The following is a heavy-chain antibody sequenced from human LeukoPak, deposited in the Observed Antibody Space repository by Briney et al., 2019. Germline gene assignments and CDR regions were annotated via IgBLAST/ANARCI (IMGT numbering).Heavy chain of an antibody. CDR3: ATIVPDVVATLTFDY. Sequence: GGSLRLSCAASGFTVSSHYLSWVRQAPGKGLERVSVIYSDGRTFHADSVKGRFTISRDNSKNTLYLQMNSLRAEDTAVYYCATIVPDVVATLTFDYWGQGTLVTVSS. J-gene: IGHJ4*02. V-gene: IGHV3-66*01. D-gene: IGHD2-15*01. CDR2: IYSDGRT. CDR1: GFTVSSHY.